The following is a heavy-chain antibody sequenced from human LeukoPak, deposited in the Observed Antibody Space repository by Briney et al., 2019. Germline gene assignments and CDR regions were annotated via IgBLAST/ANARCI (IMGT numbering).Heavy chain of an antibody. CDR1: GFTFSSYA. CDR2: ISSSSVTT. CDR3: AKYIYAYSRQFDY. J-gene: IGHJ4*02. Sequence: GGSLRLSCAASGFTFSSYAMSWVRQAPGKGLEWVSTISSSSVTTYYADSVKGRFTMSRDNSNNTLYLRMNSLRAEDTAIYYCAKYIYAYSRQFDYWGQGTLVTVSS. D-gene: IGHD2-15*01. V-gene: IGHV3-23*01.